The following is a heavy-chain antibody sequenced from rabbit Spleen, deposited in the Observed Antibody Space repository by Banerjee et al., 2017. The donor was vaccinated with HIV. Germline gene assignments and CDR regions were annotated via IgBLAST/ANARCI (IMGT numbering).Heavy chain of an antibody. D-gene: IGHD1-1*01. CDR3: ARDTSSSFSSYGMDL. CDR1: GVSFGSSSY. CDR2: IDTGSSGFT. Sequence: QEQLVESGGGLVKPEGSLKLSCTASGVSFGSSSYMCWVRQAPGKGLEWIACIDTGSSGFTYFATWAKGRFTCSKTSSTTVTLQMTRLTAADTATYFCARDTSSSFSSYGMDLWGPGTLVTVS. V-gene: IGHV1S45*01. J-gene: IGHJ6*01.